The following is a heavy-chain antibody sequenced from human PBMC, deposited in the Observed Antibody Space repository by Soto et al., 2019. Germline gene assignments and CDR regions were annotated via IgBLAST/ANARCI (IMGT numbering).Heavy chain of an antibody. J-gene: IGHJ4*02. CDR1: GYTFTSYD. CDR3: GRDWRYVSGGYCIEN. Sequence: QVQLVQSGAEVKEPGASVKVSCKAAGYTFTSYDISWVRQAPGQGLEWMGWISGYTGNTNYAQKFQDRVIMTTDTSTSTAYMELRSLRSDDTAVYYCGRDWRYVSGGYCIENWGQGTQLTVSS. D-gene: IGHD3-22*01. CDR2: ISGYTGNT. V-gene: IGHV1-18*04.